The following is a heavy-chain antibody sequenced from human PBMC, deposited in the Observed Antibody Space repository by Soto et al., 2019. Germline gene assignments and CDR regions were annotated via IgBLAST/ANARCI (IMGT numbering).Heavy chain of an antibody. CDR3: AKGSRYFGSGIYLLDY. D-gene: IGHD3-10*01. Sequence: EVPLLESGGDLVQPGGSLRLSCAASGFTFSSYAMSWVRQAPGKGLEWVSTISGSGDSTYYADSVKGRFTISRDNSKNTLYLQLNSLRAEDTAVYYCAKGSRYFGSGIYLLDYWGQGTLVTVSS. V-gene: IGHV3-23*01. CDR2: ISGSGDST. J-gene: IGHJ4*02. CDR1: GFTFSSYA.